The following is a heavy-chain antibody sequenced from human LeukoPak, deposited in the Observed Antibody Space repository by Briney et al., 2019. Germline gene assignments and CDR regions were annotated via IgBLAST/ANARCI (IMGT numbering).Heavy chain of an antibody. Sequence: GGSLRLSCAASGFTFSSYWMSWVRQAPGKGLEWVANIKQDGSEKYYVDSVKGRFTISRDNAKNSLYLQMNSLRAEDTAVYYCASLHVWGSYRPTRYYYYYYMDVWGKGTTVTVSS. V-gene: IGHV3-7*01. CDR2: IKQDGSEK. J-gene: IGHJ6*03. D-gene: IGHD3-16*02. CDR3: ASLHVWGSYRPTRYYYYYYMDV. CDR1: GFTFSSYW.